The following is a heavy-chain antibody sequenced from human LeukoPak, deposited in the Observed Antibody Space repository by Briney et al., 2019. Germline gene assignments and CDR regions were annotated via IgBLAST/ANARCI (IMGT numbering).Heavy chain of an antibody. CDR2: INPNSGGT. D-gene: IGHD4-23*01. Sequence: ASVKVSCKASGYTFTGYYMHWVRQAPGQGLEWMGWINPNSGGTNYAQKFQGRVTMTRDTSISTAYMELSRLRSDDTAVYYCAKAPVVTPGDAFDIWGQGTMVTVSS. CDR1: GYTFTGYY. V-gene: IGHV1-2*02. J-gene: IGHJ3*02. CDR3: AKAPVVTPGDAFDI.